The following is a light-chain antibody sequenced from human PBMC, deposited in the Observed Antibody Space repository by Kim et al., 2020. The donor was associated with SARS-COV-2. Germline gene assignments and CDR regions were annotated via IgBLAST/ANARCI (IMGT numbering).Light chain of an antibody. Sequence: APVGNSVTIPCRASQDIRNDLGWYQQNPGRAPKRLIYGASSLQSGVPSRFSGSGSGTEFTLTISSVQPEDFATYFCLQHSTYPITFGQGTRLEIK. CDR1: QDIRND. V-gene: IGKV1-17*01. CDR3: LQHSTYPIT. J-gene: IGKJ5*01. CDR2: GAS.